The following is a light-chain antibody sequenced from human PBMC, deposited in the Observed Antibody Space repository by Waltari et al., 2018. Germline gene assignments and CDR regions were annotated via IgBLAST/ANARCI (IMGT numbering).Light chain of an antibody. CDR3: SSYTSSSTYV. Sequence: QSALTQPASVSGSPGQSITISCTGTSRDVGGYNYVSWYQQHPGKAPKVMIYDVTERPSGVSNRFSGSKSGNTASLTISGLQTEDEADYYCSSYTSSSTYVFAPGTKVTVL. J-gene: IGLJ1*01. V-gene: IGLV2-14*01. CDR2: DVT. CDR1: SRDVGGYNY.